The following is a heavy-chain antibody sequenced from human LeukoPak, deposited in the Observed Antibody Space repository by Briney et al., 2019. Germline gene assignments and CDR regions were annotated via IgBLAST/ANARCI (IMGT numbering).Heavy chain of an antibody. CDR1: GFTFSSYA. CDR3: AKDITMLRGVTLDY. V-gene: IGHV3-23*01. CDR2: ISGSGGST. J-gene: IGHJ4*02. D-gene: IGHD3-10*01. Sequence: GGSLRLSCAASGFTFSSYAMSWVRQAPGKGLEWVSTISGSGGSTYYADSVKGRFTISRDNSKNTLYLQMNSLRAEDTAIYYCAKDITMLRGVTLDYWGQGTLVTVSS.